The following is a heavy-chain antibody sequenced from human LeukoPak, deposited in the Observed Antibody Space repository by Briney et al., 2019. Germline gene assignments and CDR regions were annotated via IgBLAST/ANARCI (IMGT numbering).Heavy chain of an antibody. V-gene: IGHV6-1*01. CDR1: GDSVSSNSAA. Sequence: SQTLSLTCAISGDSVSSNSAAWNWIRQSPSRGLECLGRSYYRSKWYNDYAVSVKSRITINPDTSKNQFSLQLNSVTPEDTAVYYCARDYYDSSGYHNWFDPWGQGTLVTVSS. CDR2: SYYRSKWYN. J-gene: IGHJ5*02. D-gene: IGHD3-22*01. CDR3: ARDYYDSSGYHNWFDP.